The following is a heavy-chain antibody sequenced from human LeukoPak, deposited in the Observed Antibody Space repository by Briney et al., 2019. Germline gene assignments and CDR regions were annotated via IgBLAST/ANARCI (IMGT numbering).Heavy chain of an antibody. CDR2: IVVGSGKT. J-gene: IGHJ4*02. D-gene: IGHD2-2*01. V-gene: IGHV1-58*01. CDR3: AADDQQLML. CDR1: GLPFGSSA. Sequence: GASVKVSCKASGLPFGSSALQWVRQARGQRLEWIGWIVVGSGKTNYAQKMQERVIISRDMSTSTAYMKLRNLRSEDTAVYYCAADDQQLMLWGQGTLVTVSS.